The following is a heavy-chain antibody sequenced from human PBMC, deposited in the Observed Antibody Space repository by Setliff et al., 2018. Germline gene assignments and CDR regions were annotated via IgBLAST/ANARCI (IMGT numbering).Heavy chain of an antibody. CDR2: ISSSSSYI. CDR3: AREHRGSYSSAFDI. D-gene: IGHD1-26*01. J-gene: IGHJ3*02. CDR1: GFTFSSYS. V-gene: IGHV3-21*01. Sequence: GGSLRLSCAASGFTFSSYSMNWVRQAPGKGLEWVSSISSSSSYIYYADSVKGRFTIFRDNAKNTLYLQMNSLRAEDTAVYYCAREHRGSYSSAFDIWGQGSMVTVSS.